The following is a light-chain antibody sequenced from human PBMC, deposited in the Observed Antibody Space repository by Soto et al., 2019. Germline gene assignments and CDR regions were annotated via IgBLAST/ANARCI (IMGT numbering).Light chain of an antibody. V-gene: IGLV1-40*01. CDR1: SFNIGAGYD. CDR3: QSYGSSLGGSGVV. Sequence: QSVLTQPPSVSGAPGQRVTISCTGSSFNIGAGYDVHWYQQIPGTAPKLLIYGNINRPSGVPDRFSGSKSGTSASLAITGLQAEDEAEYYCQSYGSSLGGSGVVFGGGTKLTVL. J-gene: IGLJ2*01. CDR2: GNI.